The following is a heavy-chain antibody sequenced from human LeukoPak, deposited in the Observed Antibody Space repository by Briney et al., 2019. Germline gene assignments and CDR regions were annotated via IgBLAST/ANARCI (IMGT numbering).Heavy chain of an antibody. CDR2: IGSDSKT. CDR1: GFXFSGFA. V-gene: IGHV3-23*01. Sequence: PGGSLRLSCAASGFXFSGFAITWVRQAPGKGLEWGSSIGSDSKTHYSESVKGRFAISRDNSKSTLFLQMNSLRAEDTALYYCAKARLDLSVVNNWFDSWGQGTLVTVSS. J-gene: IGHJ5*01. D-gene: IGHD2-15*01. CDR3: AKARLDLSVVNNWFDS.